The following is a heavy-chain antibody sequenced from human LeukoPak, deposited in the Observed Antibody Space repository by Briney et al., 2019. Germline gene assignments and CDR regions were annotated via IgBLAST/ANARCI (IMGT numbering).Heavy chain of an antibody. V-gene: IGHV1-18*01. Sequence: GASVKVSCKASGYTFSSYGINWVRQAPGQGLEWMGWISSYNDNTNYAQKLQGRVTLTTDTSTSTAHMELRSLRSDDTAVYYCARDADLYYDFWSGYYTGLSFDYWGQGTLVTVSS. CDR3: ARDADLYYDFWSGYYTGLSFDY. CDR1: GYTFSSYG. D-gene: IGHD3-3*01. CDR2: ISSYNDNT. J-gene: IGHJ4*02.